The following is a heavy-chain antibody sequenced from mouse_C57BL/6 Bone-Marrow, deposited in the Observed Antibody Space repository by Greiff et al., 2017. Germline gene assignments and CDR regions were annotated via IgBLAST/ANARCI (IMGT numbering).Heavy chain of an antibody. V-gene: IGHV1-81*01. D-gene: IGHD1-1*01. CDR3: AREGNYYGSLWYFDV. CDR2: IYPRSGNT. CDR1: GYTFTSYG. J-gene: IGHJ1*03. Sequence: QVQLKESGAELARPGASVKLSCKASGYTFTSYGISWVKQRTGQGLEWIGEIYPRSGNTYYNEKFKGKATLTADKSSSTAYMELRSLTSEDSAVYFCAREGNYYGSLWYFDVGGTGTTVTVSS.